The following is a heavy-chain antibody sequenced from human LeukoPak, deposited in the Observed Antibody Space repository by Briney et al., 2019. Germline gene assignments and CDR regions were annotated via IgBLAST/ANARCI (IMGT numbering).Heavy chain of an antibody. D-gene: IGHD5-12*01. CDR3: AKEIFSGLLYIDY. CDR1: GFTFSSSS. J-gene: IGHJ4*02. CDR2: ITDAVGST. V-gene: IGHV3-23*01. Sequence: GGSLRISCAASGFTFSSSSISWVRQAPGKVLDWVSAITDAVGSTHYADSVKGRFTISSDNSKNTVYLQMNSLRPEDMAVYYCAKEIFSGLLYIDYWGQGTLVTVSS.